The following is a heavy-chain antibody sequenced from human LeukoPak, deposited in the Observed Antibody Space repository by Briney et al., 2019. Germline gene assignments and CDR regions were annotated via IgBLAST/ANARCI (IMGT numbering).Heavy chain of an antibody. V-gene: IGHV4-61*01. J-gene: IGHJ4*02. D-gene: IGHD6-19*01. CDR3: AGGKQWLAFDS. CDR1: GGSISSGSYY. CDR2: IHHSGST. Sequence: SQTLSLTCTVSGGSISSGSYYWSWIRQPPGKGLEWIGYIHHSGSTNYNPSLKSRVTISIDTSRNQFSLKLSSVTAADTAVYYCAGGKQWLAFDSWGQGTLVTVSS.